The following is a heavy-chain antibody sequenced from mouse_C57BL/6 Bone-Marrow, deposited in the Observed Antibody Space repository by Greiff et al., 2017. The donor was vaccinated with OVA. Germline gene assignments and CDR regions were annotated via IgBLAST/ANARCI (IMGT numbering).Heavy chain of an antibody. CDR2: ISNGGGST. CDR3: ARHYDAMDY. Sequence: DVMLVESGGGLVQPGGSLKLSCAASGFTFSDYYMYWVRQTPEKRLEWVAYISNGGGSTYYPDTVKGRFTISRDNAKNTLYLQMSRLKSEDTAMYYCARHYDAMDYWGQGTSVTVSS. V-gene: IGHV5-12*01. J-gene: IGHJ4*01. CDR1: GFTFSDYY.